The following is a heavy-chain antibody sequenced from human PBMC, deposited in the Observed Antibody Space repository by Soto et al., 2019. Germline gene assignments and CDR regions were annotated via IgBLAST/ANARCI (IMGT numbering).Heavy chain of an antibody. J-gene: IGHJ4*02. CDR2: ISGSGGST. CDR3: ANQEMATMTFDY. CDR1: GFTFSSYA. Sequence: EVQLLESGGGLVQPGGSLRLSCAASGFTFSSYAMSWVRQAPGKGLEWVSAISGSGGSTYYADSVKGRFTISRDNSKNTLYLQMNSLRAEDTAVYYCANQEMATMTFDYWDQGTLVTVSS. D-gene: IGHD5-12*01. V-gene: IGHV3-23*01.